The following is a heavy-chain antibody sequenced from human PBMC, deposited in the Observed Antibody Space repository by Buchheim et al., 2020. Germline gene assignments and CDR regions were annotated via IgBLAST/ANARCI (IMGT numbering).Heavy chain of an antibody. J-gene: IGHJ6*02. CDR3: AKDLKYDDSLTGYYRARMYYYGMDV. Sequence: QVQLVESGGGVVQPGRSLRLSCAASGFTFSSYGMHWVRQPPGKGLERVAVISYDGSNKNYADSVKGRFTISRDNSKNTLYLQMNSLRAEDTAVYYCAKDLKYDDSLTGYYRARMYYYGMDVWGQGTT. D-gene: IGHD3-9*01. V-gene: IGHV3-30*18. CDR2: ISYDGSNK. CDR1: GFTFSSYG.